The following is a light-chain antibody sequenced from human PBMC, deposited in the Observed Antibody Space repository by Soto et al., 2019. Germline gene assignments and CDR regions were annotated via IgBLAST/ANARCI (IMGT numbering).Light chain of an antibody. J-gene: IGKJ5*01. Sequence: IQMTQSPSSLSASVGDRVTITCRASQNIINYLNWYQQKPGKAPKVMSYDAYSLESGVPSRVSGSGSGTDFILTISSLKPEEFATYYCQQLNSYPITFGQGTRLEIK. CDR2: DAY. CDR1: QNIINY. V-gene: IGKV1-13*02. CDR3: QQLNSYPIT.